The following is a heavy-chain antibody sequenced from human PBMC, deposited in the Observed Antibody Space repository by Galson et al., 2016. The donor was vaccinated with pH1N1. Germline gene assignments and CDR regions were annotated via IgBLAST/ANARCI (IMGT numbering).Heavy chain of an antibody. CDR3: ARDHVYGDYFERFFDL. J-gene: IGHJ2*01. V-gene: IGHV3-30-3*01. CDR2: ISYVESNK. Sequence: SLRLSCAASGFTFSHYAMHWVRQAPGKGLEWVAVISYVESNKDYADSVTRRFTVSRDNSKNTLYLQMNSLRAEDTALYYCARDHVYGDYFERFFDLWGRGTLVTVSS. D-gene: IGHD4-17*01. CDR1: GFTFSHYA.